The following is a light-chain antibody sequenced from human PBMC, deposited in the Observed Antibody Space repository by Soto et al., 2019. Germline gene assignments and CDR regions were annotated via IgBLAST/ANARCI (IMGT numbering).Light chain of an antibody. J-gene: IGLJ1*01. CDR3: SSYTSSSLRV. V-gene: IGLV2-14*01. CDR2: DVS. CDR1: SSDVGGYNY. Sequence: QSALTQPASVSGSPGQSITISCTGTSSDVGGYNYVSWYQQHPGKAPKLMIYDVSNRPLGVSNRFSGSKSGNTASLTISGLQAEDEADYYCSSYTSSSLRVFGTGTKLTVL.